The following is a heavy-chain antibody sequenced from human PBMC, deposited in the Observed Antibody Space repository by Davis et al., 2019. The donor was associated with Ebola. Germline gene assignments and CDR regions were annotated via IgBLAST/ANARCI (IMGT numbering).Heavy chain of an antibody. D-gene: IGHD6-25*01. CDR2: INHSGST. V-gene: IGHV4-34*01. J-gene: IGHJ4*02. Sequence: AGSLRLSCAVYGGSFSGYYWSWIRQPPGKGLEWIGEINHSGSTNYNPSLKSRVTISVDTSKNQFSLKLSSVTAAATAVYYCASEREWGQGTLVTVSS. CDR3: ASERE. CDR1: GGSFSGYY.